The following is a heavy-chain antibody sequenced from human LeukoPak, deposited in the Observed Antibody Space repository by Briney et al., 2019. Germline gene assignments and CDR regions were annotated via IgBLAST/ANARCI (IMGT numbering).Heavy chain of an antibody. CDR1: GFTFSRYA. V-gene: IGHV3-23*01. D-gene: IGHD5-18*01. CDR3: AKPNTAMVYYYYYYYMDV. J-gene: IGHJ6*03. CDR2: ISGSGGST. Sequence: TGGSLRLSCAASGFTFSRYAMSWVRQAPGEGLEWVSTISGSGGSTYYADSVKGRFTISRDNSKNTLYLQMNSLRAEDTAVYYCAKPNTAMVYYYYYYYMDVWGKGTTVTVSS.